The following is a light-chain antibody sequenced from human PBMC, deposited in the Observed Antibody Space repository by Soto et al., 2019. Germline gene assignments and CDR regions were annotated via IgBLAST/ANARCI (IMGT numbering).Light chain of an antibody. Sequence: IQMGQSTTTLSASVGDRVTITCRASQSISGWLAWYQQKPGKPPKLLIYDASSLEGGVPSRFSGSGSGTEFTLTTSSLEPEDFAVYYCQQRSNWPSITFGQGTRLEIK. CDR3: QQRSNWPSIT. J-gene: IGKJ5*01. CDR2: DAS. V-gene: IGKV1-5*01. CDR1: QSISGW.